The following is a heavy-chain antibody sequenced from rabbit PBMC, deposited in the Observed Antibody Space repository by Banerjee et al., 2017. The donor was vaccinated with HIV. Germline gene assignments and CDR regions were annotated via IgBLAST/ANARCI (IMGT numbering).Heavy chain of an antibody. CDR3: ARYYVGSGAGGTYAASL. CDR1: GFSFSSGYD. Sequence: QEQLEESGGDLVKPGASLTLTCTASGFSFSSGYDMCWVRAAPGKGLEWIACIYVGSSGTTYYANWAKGRFTISKTSSTTVTLQMTSLTAADTATYFCARYYVGSGAGGTYAASLWGPGTL. V-gene: IGHV1S45*01. CDR2: IYVGSSGTT. D-gene: IGHD8-1*01. J-gene: IGHJ4*01.